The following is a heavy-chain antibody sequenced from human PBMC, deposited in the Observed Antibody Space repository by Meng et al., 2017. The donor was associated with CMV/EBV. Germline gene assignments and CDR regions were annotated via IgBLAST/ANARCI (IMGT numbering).Heavy chain of an antibody. Sequence: LSLTCAASGFTFGDYAMHWVRQAPGKGLEWVSGISWNNGSIGYADSVKGRFTISRDNAKNSLYLQMNSLRAEDTALYYCAKDLEYSSSWRFDYWGQGTLVTVSS. CDR1: GFTFGDYA. J-gene: IGHJ4*02. CDR2: ISWNNGSI. D-gene: IGHD6-6*01. V-gene: IGHV3-9*01. CDR3: AKDLEYSSSWRFDY.